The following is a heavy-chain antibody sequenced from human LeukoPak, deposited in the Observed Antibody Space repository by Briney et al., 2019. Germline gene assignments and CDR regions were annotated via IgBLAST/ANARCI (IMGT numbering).Heavy chain of an antibody. V-gene: IGHV1-8*02. J-gene: IGHJ4*02. Sequence: GASVKVSCKASGYTFTGYYMHWVRQAPGQGLEWMGWINPNSGNTGYAQKFQGRVTMTRNTSISTAYMELSSLRSEDTAVYYCARALMVRGVIIGGYWGQGTLVTVSS. D-gene: IGHD3-10*01. CDR3: ARALMVRGVIIGGY. CDR1: GYTFTGYY. CDR2: INPNSGNT.